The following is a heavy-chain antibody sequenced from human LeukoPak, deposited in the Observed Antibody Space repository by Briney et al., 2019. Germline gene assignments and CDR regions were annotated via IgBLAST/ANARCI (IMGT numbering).Heavy chain of an antibody. V-gene: IGHV3-30*02. J-gene: IGHJ4*02. CDR3: AKPTYSSSWYTTPSYFDY. CDR2: IRYDGSNK. Sequence: GGSLRLSCAASGFTFSSYGMHWVRQAPGKGLEWVAFIRYDGSNKYYAGSVKGRFTISRDNSKNTLYLQMNSLRAEDTAVYYCAKPTYSSSWYTTPSYFDYWGQGTLVTVSS. D-gene: IGHD6-13*01. CDR1: GFTFSSYG.